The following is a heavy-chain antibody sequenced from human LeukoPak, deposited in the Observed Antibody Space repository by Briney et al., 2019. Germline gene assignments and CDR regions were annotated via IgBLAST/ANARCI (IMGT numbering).Heavy chain of an antibody. CDR2: IIPIFGTA. D-gene: IGHD6-13*01. CDR3: ARAGIAAAGTFDY. V-gene: IGHV1-69*13. Sequence: SVKVSSKASGGTFSSYAISWVRQAPGQGLEWMGGIIPIFGTANYAQKFQGRVTITADESTSTAYMELSSLRSEDTAVYYCARAGIAAAGTFDYWGQGTLVTVSS. CDR1: GGTFSSYA. J-gene: IGHJ4*02.